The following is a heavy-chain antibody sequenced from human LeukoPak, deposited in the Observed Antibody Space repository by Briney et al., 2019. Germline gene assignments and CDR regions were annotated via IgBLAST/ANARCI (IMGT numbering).Heavy chain of an antibody. Sequence: GRSLRLSCATSGFTFDEYAMHWVRQAPGKGLEWVSGISHTGGDTNYADAVLGRFTVSRDNSKNTLYLQMNSLRAEDTAIYYCASTRVCGGILLRPDCLYFEDWGQGALVTVSS. CDR3: ASTRVCGGILLRPDCLYFED. D-gene: IGHD3-16*01. J-gene: IGHJ4*02. CDR2: ISHTGGDT. CDR1: GFTFDEYA. V-gene: IGHV3-23*01.